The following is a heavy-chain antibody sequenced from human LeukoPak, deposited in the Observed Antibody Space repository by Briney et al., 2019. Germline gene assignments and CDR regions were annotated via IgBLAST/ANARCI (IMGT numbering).Heavy chain of an antibody. CDR2: IKQDGSEK. CDR3: ATDRDWPILDY. CDR1: GFTFSGNW. V-gene: IGHV3-7*01. J-gene: IGHJ4*02. D-gene: IGHD3-9*01. Sequence: PGGSLRLSCAASGFTFSGNWTSWVRQAPGKGLEWVANIKQDGSEKNYVDSVKGRFTISRDNAKNSLYLQMNSLRVEDTAVYYCATDRDWPILDYWGQGTLVTVSS.